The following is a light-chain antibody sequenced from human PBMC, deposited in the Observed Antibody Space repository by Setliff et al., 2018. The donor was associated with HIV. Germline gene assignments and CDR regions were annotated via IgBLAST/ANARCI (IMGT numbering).Light chain of an antibody. Sequence: QSALAQPASVSGSPGQSITISCTGTSSDVSTYNFVSWYQQHPGKAPKLMIYDVSYRPSGVSNRFSGSKSGNTASLTISGLQAEDEADYYCSSYTSSTPLSVFGNGTKVTVL. CDR3: SSYTSSTPLSV. CDR1: SSDVSTYNF. V-gene: IGLV2-14*03. CDR2: DVS. J-gene: IGLJ1*01.